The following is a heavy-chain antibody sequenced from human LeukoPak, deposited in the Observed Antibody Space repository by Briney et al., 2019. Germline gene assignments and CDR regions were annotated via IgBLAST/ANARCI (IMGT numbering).Heavy chain of an antibody. CDR2: IKSDGSST. CDR1: GFTFITYW. D-gene: IGHD1-20*01. Sequence: AGGSLRLSCAASGFTFITYWMHRVRQAPGKGLVWVSSIKSDGSSTSYADSVKGRFTISRDNAKNTLYLQMNSLRAEDTAVYHCAKEVAVTGEPYFDYWGQGTLVTVSS. J-gene: IGHJ4*02. V-gene: IGHV3-74*01. CDR3: AKEVAVTGEPYFDY.